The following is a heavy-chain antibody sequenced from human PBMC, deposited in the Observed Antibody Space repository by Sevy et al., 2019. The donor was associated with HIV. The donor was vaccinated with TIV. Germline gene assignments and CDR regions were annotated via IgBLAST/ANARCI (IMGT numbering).Heavy chain of an antibody. CDR2: ISGSGGST. J-gene: IGHJ3*02. CDR3: AKDRYEGSGYYPEGAFDI. D-gene: IGHD3-22*01. V-gene: IGHV3-23*01. Sequence: GGSLSLSCAASGLTFTSYAMNWVRQAPGKGLEWVSTISGSGGSTYYGDSVKGRFTISRDNSKNTLYLQMSSLRAEDTAVYYCAKDRYEGSGYYPEGAFDIWGQGTKVTVSS. CDR1: GLTFTSYA.